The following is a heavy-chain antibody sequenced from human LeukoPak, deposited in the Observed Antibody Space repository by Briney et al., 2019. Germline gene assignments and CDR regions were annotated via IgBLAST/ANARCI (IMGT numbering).Heavy chain of an antibody. V-gene: IGHV3-7*01. CDR1: GFTFSSYA. CDR3: ARKRPNYFDY. CDR2: INLDRSQK. J-gene: IGHJ4*02. Sequence: PGGSLRLSCAASGFTFSSYAMSWVRQAPGKGPEWVANINLDRSQKYYVDSVKGRFTISRDNAENSLYLQMNSLRAEDTALYYCARKRPNYFDYWGQGTLVTVSS.